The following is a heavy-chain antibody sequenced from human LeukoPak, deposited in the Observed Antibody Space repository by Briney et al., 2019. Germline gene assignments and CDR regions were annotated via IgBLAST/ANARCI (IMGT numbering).Heavy chain of an antibody. J-gene: IGHJ5*02. CDR1: GGSYSGYY. D-gene: IGHD2-2*01. V-gene: IGHV4-34*01. Sequence: SETLSLTCAVYGGSYSGYYWSWIRHPPGKGLELIGEINHSGSTNYNPSLKSRVTISVDTSKNQFSLKLSSVTAADTAVYYCARAYCSSTSCYANWFDPWGQGTLVTVSS. CDR3: ARAYCSSTSCYANWFDP. CDR2: INHSGST.